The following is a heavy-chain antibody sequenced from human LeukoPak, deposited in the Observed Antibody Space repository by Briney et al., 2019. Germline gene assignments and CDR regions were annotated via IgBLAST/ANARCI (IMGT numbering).Heavy chain of an antibody. CDR3: ARDCFSSTCYDY. CDR1: GGSISSYY. Sequence: SETLSLTCTVSGGSISSYYWSWIRQPPGKGLEWIGYIYYSGSTNYNPSLKSRVTLSVDTSKNQFSLKLRSVNAADTAVYYCARDCFSSTCYDYWGQGTLVTVSS. CDR2: IYYSGST. D-gene: IGHD2-2*01. V-gene: IGHV4-59*12. J-gene: IGHJ4*02.